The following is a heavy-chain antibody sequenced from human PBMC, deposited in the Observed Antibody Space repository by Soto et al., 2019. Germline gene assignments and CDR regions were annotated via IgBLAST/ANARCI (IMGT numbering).Heavy chain of an antibody. V-gene: IGHV1-69-2*01. CDR1: GYTFIDYY. CDR3: ATGHEMTLTAY. Sequence: EVQLVQSGAEVKKPGATVKISCKVSGYTFIDYYIHWVQQAPGKGLEWMGLVDPEDGETLYAEKFQGRVIITADTSTDTAYMELSSLRSEDTAFYSCATGHEMTLTAYWGQGTLVTVSS. D-gene: IGHD2-21*02. CDR2: VDPEDGET. J-gene: IGHJ4*01.